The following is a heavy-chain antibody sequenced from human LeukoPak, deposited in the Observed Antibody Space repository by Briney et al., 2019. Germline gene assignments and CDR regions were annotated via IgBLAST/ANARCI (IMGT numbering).Heavy chain of an antibody. J-gene: IGHJ4*02. Sequence: PGGSLRLSCAASGFTFSSYGMHWVRQAPGKGLEWVAVISYDGSNKYYADSVKGRFTISRDNSKNTLYLQMNSLRAEDTAVYYCAKRTMSAFDSWGQGTLLIVSS. CDR3: AKRTMSAFDS. CDR1: GFTFSSYG. V-gene: IGHV3-30*18. CDR2: ISYDGSNK.